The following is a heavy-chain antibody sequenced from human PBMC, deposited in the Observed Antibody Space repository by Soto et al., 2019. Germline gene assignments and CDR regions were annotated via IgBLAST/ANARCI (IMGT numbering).Heavy chain of an antibody. D-gene: IGHD4-17*01. Sequence: QVQLVESGGGVVQPGRSLRLSCAASGFSLSDFAMHWVRQAPGKGLEWVAVIPYDGTKKYFADTVKGRFTISRDNPKHTLYLQPNNLRLDDTPVYCSASPVGDYNPDFDPWGQGNLVSVPS. CDR1: GFSLSDFA. V-gene: IGHV3-30-3*01. CDR3: ASPVGDYNPDFDP. J-gene: IGHJ5*02. CDR2: IPYDGTKK.